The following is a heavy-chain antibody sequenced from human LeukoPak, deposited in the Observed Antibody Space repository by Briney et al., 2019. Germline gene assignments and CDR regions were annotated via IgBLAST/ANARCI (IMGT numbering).Heavy chain of an antibody. CDR1: GFTIIKYW. J-gene: IGHJ4*02. CDR2: INQGGSEK. D-gene: IGHD3-22*01. CDR3: VPHYFNSSGYYHGY. V-gene: IGHV3-7*01. Sequence: GGSLRLSCAASGFTIIKYWMSWVRQAPGKGLEWVANINQGGSEKDYVDSVKGRFTISRDNAKNSLFLQMNSLRAEDTALYYCVPHYFNSSGYYHGYWGQGTLVTVSS.